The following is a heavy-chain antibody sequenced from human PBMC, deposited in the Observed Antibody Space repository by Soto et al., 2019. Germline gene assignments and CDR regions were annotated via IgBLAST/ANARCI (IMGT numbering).Heavy chain of an antibody. D-gene: IGHD3-9*01. CDR3: ARLNPILTGYYYGMDV. CDR2: IIPILGIA. J-gene: IGHJ6*02. CDR1: GGTFSSYT. Sequence: SVKVSCKASGGTFSSYTISWVRQAPGQGLEWMGRIIPILGIANYAQKFQGRVTITADKSTSTAYMELSSLRSEDTAVYYCARLNPILTGYYYGMDVWGQGTTVTVSS. V-gene: IGHV1-69*02.